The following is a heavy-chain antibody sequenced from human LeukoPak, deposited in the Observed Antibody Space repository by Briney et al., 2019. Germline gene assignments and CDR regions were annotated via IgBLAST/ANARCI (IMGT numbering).Heavy chain of an antibody. Sequence: SVKVSCKASGGTFSTHGINWVRQAPGQGLEWMGWIVPILGVANYAQNFQGRVTITADRSTSTAYMELRSLTSADTALYYCARDLRISGGYYRDSHYFDYWGQESLVTVSS. CDR2: IVPILGVA. CDR3: ARDLRISGGYYRDSHYFDY. J-gene: IGHJ4*02. CDR1: GGTFSTHG. D-gene: IGHD3-22*01. V-gene: IGHV1-69*10.